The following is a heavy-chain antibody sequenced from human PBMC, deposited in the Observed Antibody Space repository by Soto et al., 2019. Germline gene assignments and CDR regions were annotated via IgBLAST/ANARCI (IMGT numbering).Heavy chain of an antibody. J-gene: IGHJ4*02. Sequence: GGSLRLSCAASGFTFSSYSMNWVRQAPGKGLEWVSSISSSSSYIYYADSVKGRFTISRDNAKNSLYLQMNSLRAEDTAVYYCAREGGIAARPNPYWGQGTLVTVSS. CDR1: GFTFSSYS. D-gene: IGHD6-6*01. CDR2: ISSSSSYI. CDR3: AREGGIAARPNPY. V-gene: IGHV3-21*01.